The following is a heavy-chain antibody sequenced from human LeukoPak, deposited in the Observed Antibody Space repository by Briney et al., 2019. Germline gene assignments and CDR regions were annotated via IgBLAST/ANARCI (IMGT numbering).Heavy chain of an antibody. CDR1: GYTFANFG. D-gene: IGHD2-2*02. J-gene: IGHJ4*02. V-gene: IGHV1-18*01. CDR2: ISVYNGNT. CDR3: ARTCSSSSCYMVH. Sequence: GASVKASCMASGYTFANFGITWVRQAPGQGLEWMGWISVYNGNTNYAQNLQGRVALTTDTSTSTAYMELRSLRSDDTALYYCARTCSSSSCYMVHWGQGTLVTVSS.